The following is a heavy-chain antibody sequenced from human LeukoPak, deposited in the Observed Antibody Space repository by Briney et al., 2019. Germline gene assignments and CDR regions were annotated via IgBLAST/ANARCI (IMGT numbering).Heavy chain of an antibody. Sequence: SETLSLTCTVSGGSVSSGSYCWSWIRQPPGKGLEWIGYIYYSGSTNYNPSLKSRVTISVDTSKNQFSLKLSSVTAADTAVYYCARVGGGPYYDILTGFDYWGQGTLVTVSS. CDR3: ARVGGGPYYDILTGFDY. CDR1: GGSVSSGSYC. D-gene: IGHD3-9*01. V-gene: IGHV4-61*01. CDR2: IYYSGST. J-gene: IGHJ4*02.